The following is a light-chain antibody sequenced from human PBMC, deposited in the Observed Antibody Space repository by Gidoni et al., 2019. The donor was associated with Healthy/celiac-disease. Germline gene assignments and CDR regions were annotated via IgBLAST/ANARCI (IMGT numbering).Light chain of an antibody. CDR1: QSDSSSY. Sequence: EIVLTQSPGTLSLSPGERATLSCRASQSDSSSYLAWYQQKPGQAPRLLIYGASSRATGIPDRFSGSGSGTDFTLTISRLEPEDFAVYYCQQYGSSPTYTFXXXTKLEIK. CDR2: GAS. V-gene: IGKV3-20*01. CDR3: QQYGSSPTYT. J-gene: IGKJ2*01.